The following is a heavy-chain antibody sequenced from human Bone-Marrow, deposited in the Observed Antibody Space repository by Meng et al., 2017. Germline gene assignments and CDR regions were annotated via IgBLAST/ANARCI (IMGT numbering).Heavy chain of an antibody. J-gene: IGHJ4*02. Sequence: QGRVVESGAEGKKPGASVKVSCKASGYTFTGYYMHWVRQAPGQGLEWMGRINPNSGGTNYAQKFQGRVTMTRDTSISTAYMELSRLRSDDTAVYYCARADHPTTVPNLDYWGQGTLVTVSS. V-gene: IGHV1-2*06. CDR2: INPNSGGT. CDR1: GYTFTGYY. CDR3: ARADHPTTVPNLDY. D-gene: IGHD4-17*01.